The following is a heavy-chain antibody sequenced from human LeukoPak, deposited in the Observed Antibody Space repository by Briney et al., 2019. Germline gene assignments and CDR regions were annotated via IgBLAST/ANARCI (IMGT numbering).Heavy chain of an antibody. V-gene: IGHV3-7*01. J-gene: IGHJ4*02. CDR2: IKPDDSEI. D-gene: IGHD1-26*01. CDR3: ARVMGGSGSYLYYFDY. CDR1: GFTFTNNW. Sequence: GGSLRLSCVASGFTFTNNWMTWVRQVPGKGLEWVANIKPDDSEIYYVASVKGRFTISRDNAKNSLYLQMNSLRAEDTAVYYCARVMGGSGSYLYYFDYWGQGTLVTVSS.